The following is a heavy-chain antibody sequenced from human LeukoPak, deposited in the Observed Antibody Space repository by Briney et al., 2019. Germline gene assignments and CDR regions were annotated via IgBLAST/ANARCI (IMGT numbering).Heavy chain of an antibody. CDR2: IYYSGST. J-gene: IGHJ4*02. D-gene: IGHD6-19*01. Sequence: KASETLSLTSTVSGDSISSTNYYWGWIRQPPGKGLEWIGSIYYSGSTYYNPSLESRVTISVDTSKNQFSLKLSSVTAADTAVYYCATSGWYLLPGVYWGQGTLVTVSS. CDR1: GDSISSTNYY. CDR3: ATSGWYLLPGVY. V-gene: IGHV4-39*01.